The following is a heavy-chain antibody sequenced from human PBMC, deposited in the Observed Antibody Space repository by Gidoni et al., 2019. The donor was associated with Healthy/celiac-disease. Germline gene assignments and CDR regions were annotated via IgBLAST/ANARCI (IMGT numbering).Heavy chain of an antibody. Sequence: QVQLVESGGGVVQPGRSLRLSCAASGFTFSSYGMHWVRQAPGKGLEWVAVIWYDGSNKYYADSVKGRFTISRDNSKNTLYLQMNSLRAEDTAVYYCARDWEEELNFFDYWGQGTLVTVSS. D-gene: IGHD1-26*01. CDR3: ARDWEEELNFFDY. V-gene: IGHV3-33*01. CDR1: GFTFSSYG. J-gene: IGHJ4*02. CDR2: IWYDGSNK.